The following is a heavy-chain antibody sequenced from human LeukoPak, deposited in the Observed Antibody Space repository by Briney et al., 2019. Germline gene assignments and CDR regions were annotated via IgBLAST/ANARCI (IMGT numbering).Heavy chain of an antibody. D-gene: IGHD3-10*01. CDR2: ISGSGGST. CDR1: GFTFSSYA. Sequence: GGSLRLSCAASGFTFSSYAMSWVRQAPGKGLEWVSAISGSGGSTYYADSVRGRFTISRDNSKNTLYLQMNSLRAEDTAVYYCAKDGVNYYYGSGSVVDYWGQGTLVTVSS. V-gene: IGHV3-23*01. J-gene: IGHJ4*02. CDR3: AKDGVNYYYGSGSVVDY.